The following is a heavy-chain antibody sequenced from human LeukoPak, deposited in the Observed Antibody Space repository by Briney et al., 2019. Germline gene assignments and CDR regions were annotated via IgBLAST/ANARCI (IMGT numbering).Heavy chain of an antibody. CDR2: INPNSGGT. CDR3: ARDIVVVTAPPDAFDI. D-gene: IGHD2-21*02. Sequence: ASVKVSCKASGYTFTGYYMHWVRQAPGQGLEWMGRINPNSGGTNYAQKFQGRVTMTRDTSISTAYMELSRLRSDDTAVYYCARDIVVVTAPPDAFDIWGQGTMVTVSS. CDR1: GYTFTGYY. V-gene: IGHV1-2*06. J-gene: IGHJ3*02.